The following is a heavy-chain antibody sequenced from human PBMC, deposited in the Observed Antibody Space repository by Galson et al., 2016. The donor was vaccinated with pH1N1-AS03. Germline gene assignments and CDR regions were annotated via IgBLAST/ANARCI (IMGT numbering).Heavy chain of an antibody. CDR1: GYIFTSYW. V-gene: IGHV5-51*01. Sequence: QSGAEVKKPGESLKISCKTSGYIFTSYWVAWVRHMPGKGLEWLGIIYPGDSDTRYSPSFQGQVTISADTSINTAYQQWSSLMASDTAIYYCARQARDGYNDYFDYWGQGILVTVSS. CDR2: IYPGDSDT. CDR3: ARQARDGYNDYFDY. J-gene: IGHJ4*02. D-gene: IGHD5-24*01.